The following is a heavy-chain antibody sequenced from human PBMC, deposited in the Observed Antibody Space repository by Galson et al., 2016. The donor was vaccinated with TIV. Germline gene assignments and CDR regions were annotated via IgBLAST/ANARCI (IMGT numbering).Heavy chain of an antibody. V-gene: IGHV5-51*01. Sequence: QSGAEVKKPGESLKISCKASGYSFATFWVGWVRQMPGQGLEWMGVIYPADSETRYSPSFQGQVTISADKSISTAYLQWSSLKASDTAIYYCARHHDIWSGPGYCYIDVWGKGTTVSVSS. CDR3: ARHHDIWSGPGYCYIDV. D-gene: IGHD3-3*01. J-gene: IGHJ6*03. CDR1: GYSFATFW. CDR2: IYPADSET.